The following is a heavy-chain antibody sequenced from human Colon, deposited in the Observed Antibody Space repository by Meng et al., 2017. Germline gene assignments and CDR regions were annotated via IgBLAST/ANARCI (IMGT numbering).Heavy chain of an antibody. CDR1: GYTFTDYY. Sequence: QVQLVQSGAEVKNPGASVKVSCKASGYTFTDYYVHWVRQAPGQGLEWMGWVNPNSGGTSYAQKFQGRVTMTRETSISTTYMELISLTSDDTAVYYCARSTPSLDYWGQGTLVTVSS. CDR3: ARSTPSLDY. V-gene: IGHV1-2*02. CDR2: VNPNSGGT. J-gene: IGHJ4*02. D-gene: IGHD2-15*01.